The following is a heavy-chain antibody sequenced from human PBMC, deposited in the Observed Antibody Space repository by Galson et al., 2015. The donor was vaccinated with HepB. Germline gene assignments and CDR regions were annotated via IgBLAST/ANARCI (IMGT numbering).Heavy chain of an antibody. J-gene: IGHJ4*02. V-gene: IGHV1-18*01. Sequence: SVKVSCKVSGYTLTDLSMHWVRQAPGQGLEWMGWISAYNGNTNYAQKLQGRVTMTTDTSTSTAYMELRSLRSDDTAVYYCARRYRDCSSTSCHYYFDYWGQGTLVTVSS. CDR2: ISAYNGNT. D-gene: IGHD2-2*01. CDR1: GYTLTDLS. CDR3: ARRYRDCSSTSCHYYFDY.